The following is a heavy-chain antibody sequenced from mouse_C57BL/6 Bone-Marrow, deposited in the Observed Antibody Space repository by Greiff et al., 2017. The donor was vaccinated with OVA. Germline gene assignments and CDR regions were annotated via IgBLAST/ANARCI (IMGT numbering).Heavy chain of an antibody. CDR3: ARQGNWDRDY. J-gene: IGHJ3*01. D-gene: IGHD4-1*01. V-gene: IGHV5-6*01. CDR1: GFTFSSYG. Sequence: EVKLVESGGDLVKPGGSLKLSCAASGFTFSSYGMSWVRQTPDKRLEWVATISSGGSYTYYPDSVKGRFTISRDNAKNTLYLQMSSLKSEDTAMYYCARQGNWDRDYWGQGTLVTVSA. CDR2: ISSGGSYT.